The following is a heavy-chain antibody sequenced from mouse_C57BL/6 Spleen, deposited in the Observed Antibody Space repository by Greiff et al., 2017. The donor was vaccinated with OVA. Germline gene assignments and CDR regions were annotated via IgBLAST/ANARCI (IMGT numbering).Heavy chain of an antibody. CDR3: ARRGYGSSFYWYFDV. D-gene: IGHD1-1*01. V-gene: IGHV1-64*01. Sequence: VQLQQSGAELVKPGASVKLSCKASGYTFTSYWMHWVKQRPGQGLEWIGMIHPNSGSTNYNEKFKSKATLTVDKSSSTAYMQLSSLTSEDSAVYYCARRGYGSSFYWYFDVWGTGTTVTVSS. J-gene: IGHJ1*03. CDR1: GYTFTSYW. CDR2: IHPNSGST.